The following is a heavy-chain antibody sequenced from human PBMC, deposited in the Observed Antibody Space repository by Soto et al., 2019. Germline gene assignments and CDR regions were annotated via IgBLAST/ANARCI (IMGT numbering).Heavy chain of an antibody. D-gene: IGHD3-22*01. CDR3: ARGNYYDSSGYYIDY. J-gene: IGHJ4*02. V-gene: IGHV4-59*01. CDR2: IYYSGRT. Sequence: SETLSLTCTVSGGSISSYYWSWIRQPPGKGLEWIGYIYYSGRTTYNPPLKRRVTISLDTSKNQFSLKLSSVNAADTVLYYCARGNYYDSSGYYIDYWGQGTLVTVSS. CDR1: GGSISSYY.